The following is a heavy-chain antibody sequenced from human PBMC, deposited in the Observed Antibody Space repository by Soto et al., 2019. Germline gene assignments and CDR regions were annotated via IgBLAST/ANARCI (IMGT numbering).Heavy chain of an antibody. CDR1: GGTFNTYS. CDR2: IVPIFGPP. CDR3: AGGIEVGVFDS. J-gene: IGHJ4*02. V-gene: IGHV1-69*13. D-gene: IGHD3-22*01. Sequence: GASVKVSCKASGGTFNTYSTNWVRQAPGQGLEWIGGIVPIFGPPNYAHKFQGRVTITADEVTATAYVELSGLRSEDTAVYYCAGGIEVGVFDSWGQGTLVTVSS.